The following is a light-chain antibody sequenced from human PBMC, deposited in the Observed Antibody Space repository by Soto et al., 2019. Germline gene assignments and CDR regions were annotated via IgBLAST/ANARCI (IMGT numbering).Light chain of an antibody. CDR2: DAS. CDR3: QQRSTWPIT. J-gene: IGKJ5*01. Sequence: ILLTQSPATLSVSPADIATLSFRASQSISDYLAWYQQKPGQAPRLLIEDASDRATGIPARFTGSGSGTDFTLTISSLETEDVAVYYCQQRSTWPITFGQGTRLEIK. V-gene: IGKV3-11*01. CDR1: QSISDY.